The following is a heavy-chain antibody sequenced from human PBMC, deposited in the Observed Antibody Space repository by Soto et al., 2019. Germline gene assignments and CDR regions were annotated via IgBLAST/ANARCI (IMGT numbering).Heavy chain of an antibody. CDR1: GDSVSSNSAA. CDR2: TYYRSKWYN. Sequence: PSQTLSLTCVISGDSVSSNSAAWNWIRQSPSRGLEWLGRTYYRSKWYNDYAVSVKSRITINPDTPKNQFSLQLNSVTPEDTAVYYCARWNSSSWYPYYYGMDVWGQGTTVTVSS. V-gene: IGHV6-1*01. D-gene: IGHD6-13*01. CDR3: ARWNSSSWYPYYYGMDV. J-gene: IGHJ6*02.